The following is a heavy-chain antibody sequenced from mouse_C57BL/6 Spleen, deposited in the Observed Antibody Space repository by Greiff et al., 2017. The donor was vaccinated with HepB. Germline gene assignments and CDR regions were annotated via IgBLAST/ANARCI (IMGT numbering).Heavy chain of an antibody. CDR2: IDPETGGT. Sequence: VKLQQSGAELVRPGASVTLSCKASGYTFTDYEMHWVKQTPVHGLEWIGAIDPETGGTAYNQKFKGKAILTADKSSSTAYMELRSLTSEDSAVYYCTRRSSSYFDYWGQGTTLTVSS. J-gene: IGHJ2*01. CDR1: GYTFTDYE. CDR3: TRRSSSYFDY. V-gene: IGHV1-15*01. D-gene: IGHD1-1*01.